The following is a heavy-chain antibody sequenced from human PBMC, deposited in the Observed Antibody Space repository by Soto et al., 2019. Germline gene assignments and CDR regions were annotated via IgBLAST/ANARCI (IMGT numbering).Heavy chain of an antibody. Sequence: VAAVKDSCQASGYTFTHYTINWVRQAPGQRLELMAWINTFNGDTKYSQKVQGRVTIIRDTSASTDYMELGSLRSEDTAIYYCAQRTSGPPAMDVWGQGTTVTVYS. CDR2: INTFNGDT. J-gene: IGHJ6*02. V-gene: IGHV1-3*04. CDR3: AQRTSGPPAMDV. D-gene: IGHD1-26*01. CDR1: GYTFTHYT.